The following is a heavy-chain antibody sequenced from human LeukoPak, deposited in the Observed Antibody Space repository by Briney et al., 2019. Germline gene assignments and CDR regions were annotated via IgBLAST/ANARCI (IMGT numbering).Heavy chain of an antibody. V-gene: IGHV4-59*01. J-gene: IGHJ5*02. Sequence: SETLSLTCTVSGGSISSYYWSWIRQPPGKGLEWIGYFYYSGSTNYNPSLKSRVTISVDTSKNQFSLKLNSVTAADTAVYYRARDMTTVTRGWFDPWGQGTLVTVSS. CDR2: FYYSGST. CDR3: ARDMTTVTRGWFDP. D-gene: IGHD4-17*01. CDR1: GGSISSYY.